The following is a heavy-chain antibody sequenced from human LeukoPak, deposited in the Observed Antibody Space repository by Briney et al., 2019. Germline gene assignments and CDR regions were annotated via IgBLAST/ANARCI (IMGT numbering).Heavy chain of an antibody. CDR2: MKEDGNEK. CDR1: GFTLSRYE. D-gene: IGHD3-22*01. V-gene: IGHV3-7*01. Sequence: PGGSLRLSCATSGFTLSRYEVAWVRQAPGKGLEWVADMKEDGNEKNYLASVQGRFTISRDIAGNAVHLEMSSLRVEDTAVYYCTRMLLFQSSSYRPSDYWGQGTLVTVSS. CDR3: TRMLLFQSSSYRPSDY. J-gene: IGHJ4*02.